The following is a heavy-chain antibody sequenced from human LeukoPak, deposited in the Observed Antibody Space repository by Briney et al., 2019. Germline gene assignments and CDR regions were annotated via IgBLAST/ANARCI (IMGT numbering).Heavy chain of an antibody. CDR3: AREAAVTQGYYFDY. Sequence: GGSLRLSCAASGFTFDDYAMHWVRQAPGKGLEWVSGISWNSGSIGYADSVKGRFTISRDNAKNSLYLQMNSLRAEDTALYYCAREAAVTQGYYFDYWGQGTLVTVSS. D-gene: IGHD4-17*01. CDR2: ISWNSGSI. CDR1: GFTFDDYA. V-gene: IGHV3-9*01. J-gene: IGHJ4*02.